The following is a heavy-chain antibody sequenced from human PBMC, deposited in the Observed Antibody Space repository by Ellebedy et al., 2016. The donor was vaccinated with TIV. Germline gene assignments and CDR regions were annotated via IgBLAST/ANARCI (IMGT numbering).Heavy chain of an antibody. D-gene: IGHD2-2*01. V-gene: IGHV4-39*07. CDR1: GGSISSSSYY. J-gene: IGHJ4*02. CDR2: IYYSGST. Sequence: SETLSLXXTVSGGSISSSSYYWGWIRQPPGKGLEWIGSIYYSGSTYYNPSLKSRVTISVDTSKNQFSLKLSSVTAADTAVYYCARWRYCSSTSCNRAFDYWGQGTLVTVSS. CDR3: ARWRYCSSTSCNRAFDY.